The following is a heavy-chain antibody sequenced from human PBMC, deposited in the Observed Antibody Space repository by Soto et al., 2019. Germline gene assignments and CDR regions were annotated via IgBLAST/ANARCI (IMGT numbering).Heavy chain of an antibody. CDR3: ARYCSSTSCYGYDYYGMDV. CDR2: ISGSGGST. V-gene: IGHV3-23*01. J-gene: IGHJ6*02. Sequence: GESLKISCAASGFTFSSYAMSWVRQAPGKGLEWVSAISGSGGSTYYADSVKGRFTISRDNSKNTLYLQMNSLRAEDTAVYYCARYCSSTSCYGYDYYGMDVWGQGTKVTVYS. D-gene: IGHD2-2*01. CDR1: GFTFSSYA.